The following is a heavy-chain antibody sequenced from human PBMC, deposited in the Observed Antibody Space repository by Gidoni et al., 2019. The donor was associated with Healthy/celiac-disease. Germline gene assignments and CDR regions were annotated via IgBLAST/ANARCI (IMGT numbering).Heavy chain of an antibody. Sequence: EVQLVESGGGLVQPGWSLRLSCAASGLPFSSYAMSWVRQAPGKGLEWVSAISGSGGSTYYADSVKGRFTISRDNSKNTLYLQMNSLRAEDTAVYYCAKDLIVEMATIDKFDYWGQGTLVTVSS. D-gene: IGHD3-22*01. CDR1: GLPFSSYA. CDR3: AKDLIVEMATIDKFDY. J-gene: IGHJ4*02. V-gene: IGHV3-23*04. CDR2: ISGSGGST.